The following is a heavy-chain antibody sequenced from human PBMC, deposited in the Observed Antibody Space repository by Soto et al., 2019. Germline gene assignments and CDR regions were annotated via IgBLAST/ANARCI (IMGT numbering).Heavy chain of an antibody. CDR1: GGTFSSYA. J-gene: IGHJ5*02. D-gene: IGHD5-18*01. CDR3: AGGGKQGYSYGSPWGWFDP. Sequence: QVQLVQSGAEVKKPGSSVKVSCKASGGTFSSYAISWVRQAPGQGLEWMGGIIPIFGTANYAQKFQGRVRIYADESTTPAYLGVSRLRSEDTAVYDCAGGGKQGYSYGSPWGWFDPWGQGTLVTVSS. V-gene: IGHV1-69*12. CDR2: IIPIFGTA.